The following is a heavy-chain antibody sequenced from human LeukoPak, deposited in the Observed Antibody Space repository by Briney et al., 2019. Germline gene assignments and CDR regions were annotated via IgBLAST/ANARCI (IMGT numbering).Heavy chain of an antibody. CDR3: ARVGSYYDMDV. J-gene: IGHJ6*02. CDR2: VESGGDT. CDR1: GFSVTSKY. D-gene: IGHD3-10*01. Sequence: GGSLRPSCAASGFSVTSKYINWVRQAPGKGLEWVLVVESGGDTSYANSVKGRFTVSRDIFQNTLYLQMNNLRAEDTAVYYCARVGSYYDMDVWGQGTTVTVSS. V-gene: IGHV3-53*01.